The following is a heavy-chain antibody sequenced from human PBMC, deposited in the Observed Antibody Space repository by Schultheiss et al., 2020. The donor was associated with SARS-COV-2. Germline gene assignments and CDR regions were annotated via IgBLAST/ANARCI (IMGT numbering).Heavy chain of an antibody. Sequence: SETLSLTCTVSGGSISSGGYYWSWIRQPPGKGLEWIGYIYYSGSTYYNPSLKSRVTISVDTSKNQFSLKLSSVTAADTAVYYCARDRVAAAGIDAFDIWGQGTMVTVSS. J-gene: IGHJ3*02. CDR3: ARDRVAAAGIDAFDI. CDR1: GGSISSGGYY. V-gene: IGHV4-61*08. CDR2: IYYSGST. D-gene: IGHD6-13*01.